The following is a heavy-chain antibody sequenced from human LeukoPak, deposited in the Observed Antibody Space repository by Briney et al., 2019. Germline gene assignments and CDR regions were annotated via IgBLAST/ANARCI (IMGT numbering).Heavy chain of an antibody. CDR3: ARVLYESSGYTYYFDY. Sequence: PSETLSLTCTVSGGSISSYYWSWIRQPPGKGLEWIGYIYYSGSTNYNPSLKSRVTISVDTSKNQFSLKLSSVTAADTAVYYCARVLYESSGYTYYFDYWGQGTLVTVSS. CDR1: GGSISSYY. D-gene: IGHD3-22*01. J-gene: IGHJ4*02. V-gene: IGHV4-59*01. CDR2: IYYSGST.